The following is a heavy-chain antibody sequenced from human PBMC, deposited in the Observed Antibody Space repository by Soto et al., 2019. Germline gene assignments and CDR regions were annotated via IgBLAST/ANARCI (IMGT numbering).Heavy chain of an antibody. D-gene: IGHD2-15*01. CDR3: ARDWYCSGGRCSDVFDI. CDR2: ISADNTNP. Sequence: ASVKVSCKASGYTFISYGISWVRQAPGQGFEWMGWISADNTNPRYAQRLQGRVTMTTDTSTSTAYMELRSLTSDDTAIYYCARDWYCSGGRCSDVFDIWGQGTMVTVSS. V-gene: IGHV1-18*01. CDR1: GYTFISYG. J-gene: IGHJ3*02.